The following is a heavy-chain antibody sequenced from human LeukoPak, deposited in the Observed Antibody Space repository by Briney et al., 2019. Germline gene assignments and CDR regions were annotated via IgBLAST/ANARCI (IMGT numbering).Heavy chain of an antibody. J-gene: IGHJ4*02. CDR1: GGSFSGYY. CDR3: ACYSGYGDLKRYDY. CDR2: INHSGST. V-gene: IGHV4-34*01. Sequence: SETLSLTCAVYGGSFSGYYWSWIRQPPGKGLEWIGEINHSGSTNYNPSLKNRVIILIDTSRNQFSLNLGSVTAADTAVYYCACYSGYGDLKRYDYWGQGTLVAVPS. D-gene: IGHD4-17*01.